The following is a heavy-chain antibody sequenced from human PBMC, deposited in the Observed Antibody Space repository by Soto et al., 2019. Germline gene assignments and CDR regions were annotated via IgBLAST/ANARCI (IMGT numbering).Heavy chain of an antibody. CDR2: IWYDGSNK. V-gene: IGHV3-33*01. CDR3: ARVHSSSPKADFYY. D-gene: IGHD6-6*01. CDR1: GFTFSSYG. J-gene: IGHJ4*02. Sequence: QVQLVESGGGVVQPGRSLRLSCAASGFTFSSYGMQWVRQAPGKGLEWVAVIWYDGSNKYYADSVKGRFTISRDNSKNKLYLQMNSLRAEDKAVYYCARVHSSSPKADFYYWGQGTLVTVSS.